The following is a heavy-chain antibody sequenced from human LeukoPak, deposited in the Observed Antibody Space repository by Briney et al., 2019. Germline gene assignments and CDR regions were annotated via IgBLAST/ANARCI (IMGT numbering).Heavy chain of an antibody. CDR3: EGNIAARIDY. D-gene: IGHD6-6*01. J-gene: IGHJ4*02. Sequence: SETLSLTCAVYGGSFSGYYWSWIRQPPGKGLEWIWEIDHSGSTNYNPSLKSRLTTSVNTSKNQFFLKLISMTAADAAVYYFEGNIAARIDYWGQGALVTVSS. CDR2: IDHSGST. CDR1: GGSFSGYY. V-gene: IGHV4-34*01.